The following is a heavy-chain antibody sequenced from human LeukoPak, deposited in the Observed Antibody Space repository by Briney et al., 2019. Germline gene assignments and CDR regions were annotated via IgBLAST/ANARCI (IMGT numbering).Heavy chain of an antibody. CDR2: INPNSGGT. D-gene: IGHD3-16*01. CDR3: ARLRGNDYWDY. CDR1: GYTFTGYY. J-gene: IGHJ4*02. V-gene: IGHV1-2*02. Sequence: ASVKFSFKASGYTFTGYYIHWGRQAPGQGVEWMGWINPNSGGTNYAQKFQGRVTMTRDTSISTAYMELSRLRSDDTAVYYCARLRGNDYWDYWGQGTLVTVSS.